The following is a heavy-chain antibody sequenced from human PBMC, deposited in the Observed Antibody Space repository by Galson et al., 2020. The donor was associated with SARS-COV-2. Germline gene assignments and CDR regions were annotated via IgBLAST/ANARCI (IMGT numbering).Heavy chain of an antibody. V-gene: IGHV3-30*01. CDR3: ARSLGLSSEFDY. D-gene: IGHD2-15*01. CDR1: EFTFSRYA. CDR2: ISYDGSNE. Sequence: GESLKISCAGSEFTFSRYAMHWVRQAPGKGLECVALISYDGSNEYYADSVKGRFTISRDNSKNTIYLQMNSLRSDDTAVYYCARSLGLSSEFDYWGQGTLVTVSS. J-gene: IGHJ4*02.